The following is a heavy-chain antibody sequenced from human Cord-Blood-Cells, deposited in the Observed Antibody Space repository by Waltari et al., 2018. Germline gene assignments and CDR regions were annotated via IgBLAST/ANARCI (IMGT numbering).Heavy chain of an antibody. CDR3: ARGGIAARDAFDI. V-gene: IGHV1-8*03. J-gene: IGHJ3*02. D-gene: IGHD6-6*01. CDR2: MNPNMGNT. CDR1: GSTFTSYD. Sequence: QVQLVQSGAEGKTPGASVKVSCKAYGSTFTSYDINWMRQATGRGLEWMGWMNPNMGNTGYAQKFQGRVTITRNTSIRTAYMELSSLRSEDTAVYYCARGGIAARDAFDIWGQGTMVTVSS.